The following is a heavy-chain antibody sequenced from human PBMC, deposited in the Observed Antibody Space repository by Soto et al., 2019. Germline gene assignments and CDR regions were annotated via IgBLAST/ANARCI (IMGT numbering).Heavy chain of an antibody. V-gene: IGHV3-23*01. J-gene: IGHJ5*02. CDR1: GFIFRIYA. CDR2: ITGNGDTT. D-gene: IGHD3-10*01. CDR3: ALDRPNYFGSGGGYYKSGGDH. Sequence: EVQLLESGGGLVQPGGSRRLSGAASGFIFRIYAMSWVRQAPGRGLDWVSSITGNGDTTYYPDSVKGRFTISRDNSKNTLFLQMNSLRVGDTAVYYCALDRPNYFGSGGGYYKSGGDHWGQGILVTVSS.